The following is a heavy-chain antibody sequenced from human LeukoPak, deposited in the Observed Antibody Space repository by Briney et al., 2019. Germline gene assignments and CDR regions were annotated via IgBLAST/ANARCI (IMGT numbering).Heavy chain of an antibody. J-gene: IGHJ3*02. CDR2: INHSGST. V-gene: IGHV4-34*01. CDR1: GGSFSGYY. CDR3: ARRPHEFWSAREAFGI. D-gene: IGHD3-3*01. Sequence: SETLSLTCAVYGGSFSGYYWSWIRQPPGKGLEWIGEINHSGSTNYNPSLKSRVTISVDMSKNQFSLKLSSVTAADTAVYYCARRPHEFWSAREAFGIWGQGTMVTVSS.